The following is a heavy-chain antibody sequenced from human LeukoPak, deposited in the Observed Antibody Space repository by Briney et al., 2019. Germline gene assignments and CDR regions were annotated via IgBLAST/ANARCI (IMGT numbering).Heavy chain of an antibody. J-gene: IGHJ3*02. Sequence: PSETLSLTCTVSGGSISSGGYYWSWIRQPPGKGLEWIGYIYHSGSTYYNPSLKSRVTISVDRSKNQFSLKLSSVTAADTAVYYCARDPFSGYSYGSPGAFDIWGQGTMVTVSS. CDR1: GGSISSGGYY. CDR2: IYHSGST. D-gene: IGHD5-18*01. V-gene: IGHV4-30-2*01. CDR3: ARDPFSGYSYGSPGAFDI.